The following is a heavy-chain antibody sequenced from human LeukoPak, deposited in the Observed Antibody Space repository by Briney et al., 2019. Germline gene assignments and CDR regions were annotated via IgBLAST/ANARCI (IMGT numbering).Heavy chain of an antibody. CDR1: GFTFSDYY. V-gene: IGHV3-11*01. CDR3: AREAGGYCSGGSCSRREAFDI. J-gene: IGHJ3*02. D-gene: IGHD2-15*01. CDR2: ISSSGSFI. Sequence: PGGSLRLSCAASGFTFSDYYMSWMRQAPGKGLEWVSYISSSGSFIYYADSVKGRFTISRDNAKNSLYLQMNSLRAEDTALYYCAREAGGYCSGGSCSRREAFDIWGQGTMVTVSS.